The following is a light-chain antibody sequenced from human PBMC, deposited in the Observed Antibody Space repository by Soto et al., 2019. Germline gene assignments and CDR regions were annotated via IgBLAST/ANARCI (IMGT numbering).Light chain of an antibody. J-gene: IGLJ1*01. CDR3: LLYYGGAYV. V-gene: IGLV7-43*01. CDR2: TTT. Sequence: QAVVTQEPSLTVSPGGTVTLTCASSTGAVTNGYYPSWFQQKPGQAPRALIYTTTNRPSWTPARFSGSLLGGKAALTLSGVQTEDEAEYYCLLYYGGAYVFGTGTKLTVL. CDR1: TGAVTNGYY.